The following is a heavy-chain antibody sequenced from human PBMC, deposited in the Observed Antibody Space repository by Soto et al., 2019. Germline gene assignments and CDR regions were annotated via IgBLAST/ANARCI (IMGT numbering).Heavy chain of an antibody. Sequence: SGGSISSGDYYWSWIRQPPGKGLEWIGYIYYSGSTYYNQSLKSRITISVDTSKNQFYLKLSSVTAADTAVYYCARGQVFGVVYYYYYGMDVWGQGTTVTVS. CDR3: ARGQVFGVVYYYYYGMDV. CDR2: IYYSGST. CDR1: GGSISSGDYY. J-gene: IGHJ6*02. V-gene: IGHV4-30-4*01. D-gene: IGHD3-3*01.